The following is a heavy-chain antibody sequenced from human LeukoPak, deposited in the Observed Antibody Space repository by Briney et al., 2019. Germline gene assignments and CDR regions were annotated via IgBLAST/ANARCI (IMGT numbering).Heavy chain of an antibody. CDR3: TAIHVY. J-gene: IGHJ4*02. CDR2: ISGGSSSI. V-gene: IGHV3-21*01. CDR1: GFTFSTYT. Sequence: GGSLRLSCAASGFTFSTYTMSWVRQAPGKGLEWVSSISGGSSSIDYADSVKGRFTISRDNAKNSVFLQMNSLRAEDKVVYYCTAIHVYWGQGTLVTVSS. D-gene: IGHD2-21*02.